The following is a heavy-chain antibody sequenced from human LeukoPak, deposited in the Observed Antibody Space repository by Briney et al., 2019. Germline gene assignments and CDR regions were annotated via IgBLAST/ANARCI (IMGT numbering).Heavy chain of an antibody. CDR1: GFTFSSYS. Sequence: GGSLRLSCAASGFTFSSYSMNWVRQAPGEGLEWVSSISSSSSYIYYADSVKGRFTISRDNAKNSLYLQMNSLRAEDTAVYYCARDLFGVVADYYFDYWGQGTLVTVSS. J-gene: IGHJ4*02. V-gene: IGHV3-21*01. D-gene: IGHD2-2*01. CDR2: ISSSSSYI. CDR3: ARDLFGVVADYYFDY.